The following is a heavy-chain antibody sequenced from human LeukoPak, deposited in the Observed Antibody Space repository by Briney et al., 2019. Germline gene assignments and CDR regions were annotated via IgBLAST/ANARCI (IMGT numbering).Heavy chain of an antibody. CDR2: ISSSGIT. V-gene: IGHV3-23*01. D-gene: IGHD1-26*01. CDR3: AKPGGLVGPKGGAFDI. Sequence: GGSLRLSCAACGFTYSSYAMSWVRQAPGKGLEWVSAISSSGITYYADSVKGRFTISRDNSKNTLYLQMSSLRAEDTAVSYCAKPGGLVGPKGGAFDIWGQGTMVTVSS. CDR1: GFTYSSYA. J-gene: IGHJ3*02.